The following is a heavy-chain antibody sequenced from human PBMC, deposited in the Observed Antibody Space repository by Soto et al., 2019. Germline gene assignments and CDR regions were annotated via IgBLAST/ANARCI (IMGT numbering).Heavy chain of an antibody. CDR2: ISFNGGST. CDR1: GFTFSTYV. D-gene: IGHD3-9*01. V-gene: IGHV3-23*01. CDR3: AKSPDTELRYFDWLPPLN. J-gene: IGHJ4*02. Sequence: PGGSLRLSCTASGFTFSTYVMSWGRQAPGKGLEWVSGISFNGGSTYYAGSVKGRFTISRDNSRNTLYLQMNSLRVEDTAVYYCAKSPDTELRYFDWLPPLNWGQGTLVTVSS.